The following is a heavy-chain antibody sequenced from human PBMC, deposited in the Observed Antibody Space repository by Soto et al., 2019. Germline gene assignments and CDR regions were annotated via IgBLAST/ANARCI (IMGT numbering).Heavy chain of an antibody. CDR3: ARELTTDSSAYYSFAY. J-gene: IGHJ4*02. D-gene: IGHD3-22*01. V-gene: IGHV1-18*01. Sequence: ASVKVSCKTAGYTFTAYVLAWLRQPPGQRAAWMGWGCTNNANTNYAHKLQGRVTMTTDRYTNTTYMALRRLRANDTAGYVFARELTTDSSAYYSFAYWGQGTPVTVSS. CDR2: GCTNNANT. CDR1: GYTFTAYV.